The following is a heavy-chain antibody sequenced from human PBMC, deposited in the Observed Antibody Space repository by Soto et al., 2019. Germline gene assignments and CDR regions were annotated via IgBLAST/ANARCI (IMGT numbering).Heavy chain of an antibody. D-gene: IGHD6-6*01. CDR3: ARGRRYASSSIDS. CDR2: ISSDIITT. Sequence: PGGSLRLSCSASGFTFGPYSMHWVRQPPGKGLEWVAFISSDIITTDYAASVRGRFSISRDNYKNTVYLQINSPRPEDTAVYFCARGRRYASSSIDSWRQGTLVTVSS. CDR1: GFTFGPYS. V-gene: IGHV3-30-3*01. J-gene: IGHJ5*01.